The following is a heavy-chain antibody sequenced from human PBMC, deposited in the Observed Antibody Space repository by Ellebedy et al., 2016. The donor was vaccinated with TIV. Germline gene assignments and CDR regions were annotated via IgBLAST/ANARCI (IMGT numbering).Heavy chain of an antibody. D-gene: IGHD6-6*01. CDR3: AASVGARPVDF. J-gene: IGHJ4*02. V-gene: IGHV3-9*01. Sequence: SLKISXAASGFTFSSYAMSWVRQAPGKGLEWVSGISWNSGSIGYADSVKGRFTISRDNAKNSLYLQMNSLRGEDTAVYYCAASVGARPVDFWGQGTLVTVSS. CDR2: ISWNSGSI. CDR1: GFTFSSYA.